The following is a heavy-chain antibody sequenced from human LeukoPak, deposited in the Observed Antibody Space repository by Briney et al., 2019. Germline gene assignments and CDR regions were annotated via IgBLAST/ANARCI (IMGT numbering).Heavy chain of an antibody. CDR3: ARDQCYDFWSGYSDYYYYYMDV. Sequence: PSQTLSLTCTVSGGSISSGSYYWSWIRQPAGKGLEWIGRIYTSGSTNYNPSLKSRVTISVDTSKNQFSLKLSSVTAADTAVYYCARDQCYDFWSGYSDYYYYYMDVWGKGTTVTVSS. J-gene: IGHJ6*03. D-gene: IGHD3-3*01. CDR1: GGSISSGSYY. V-gene: IGHV4-61*02. CDR2: IYTSGST.